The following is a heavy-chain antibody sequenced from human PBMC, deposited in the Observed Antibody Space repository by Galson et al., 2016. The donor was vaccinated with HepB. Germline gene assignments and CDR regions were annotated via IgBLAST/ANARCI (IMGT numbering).Heavy chain of an antibody. CDR3: ARDFYDGSCHYMDY. Sequence: SLRLSCAASGFTFSDHYIDWVRQAPGKGLEWVGRSRDKAHSYTTEFAASVKGRFAISRDESENSLYPQMNSLKTQDTAVYYCARDFYDGSCHYMDYWGRGTLVTVSS. V-gene: IGHV3-72*01. D-gene: IGHD2/OR15-2a*01. CDR2: SRDKAHSYTT. J-gene: IGHJ4*02. CDR1: GFTFSDHY.